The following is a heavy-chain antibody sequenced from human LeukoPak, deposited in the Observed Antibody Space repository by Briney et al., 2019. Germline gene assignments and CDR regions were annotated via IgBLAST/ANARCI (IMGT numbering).Heavy chain of an antibody. D-gene: IGHD3-9*01. CDR3: ARSENILTGYYDY. CDR2: IYYSGST. J-gene: IGHJ4*02. Sequence: PSETLSLTCTVSGGSISSYYWSWIRQPPGKGLEWIGYIYYSGSTNYNPSLKSRVTISVDTSKNQSSLKLSSVTAADTAVYYCARSENILTGYYDYWGQGTLVTVSS. CDR1: GGSISSYY. V-gene: IGHV4-59*01.